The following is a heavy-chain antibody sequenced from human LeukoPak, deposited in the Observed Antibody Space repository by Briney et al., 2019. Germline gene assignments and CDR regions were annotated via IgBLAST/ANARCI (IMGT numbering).Heavy chain of an antibody. Sequence: ASALNSSWTSGDTISTYYMHCWRQAPGQGLQGMGIINPSGGRTSYAQKFQGRVTMTRDTSTSTVYMELSSLRSEDTAVYYCARDRSIAAAGTFYWFDPWGQGTLVTVSS. V-gene: IGHV1-46*01. CDR2: INPSGGRT. D-gene: IGHD6-13*01. J-gene: IGHJ5*02. CDR3: ARDRSIAAAGTFYWFDP. CDR1: GDTISTYY.